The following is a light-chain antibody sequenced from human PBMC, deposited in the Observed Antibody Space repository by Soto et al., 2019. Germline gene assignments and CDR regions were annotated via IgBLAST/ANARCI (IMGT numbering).Light chain of an antibody. Sequence: IVLTQSPGTLSLSPGERATLSCRASQIFPSSYLAWYQQTPGQAPRLLIYGASSRATGIPDRFSGSGSGTDFILTISRLEPEDFAVYSCQHYDSSPTFGGGNKVEIK. CDR1: QIFPSSY. V-gene: IGKV3-20*01. CDR2: GAS. CDR3: QHYDSSPT. J-gene: IGKJ4*01.